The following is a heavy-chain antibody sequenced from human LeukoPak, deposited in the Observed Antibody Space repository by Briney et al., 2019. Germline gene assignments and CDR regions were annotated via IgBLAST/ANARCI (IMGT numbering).Heavy chain of an antibody. V-gene: IGHV4-34*01. D-gene: IGHD3-9*01. CDR1: GVSFSGYC. CDR2: INHSGST. Sequence: SETLSLTCAVSGVSFSGYCRSWIRQPPGKGLEWVGEINHSGSTNYNTSLKRRVTLSLDTSKNQFSPKLRPVTAADTAVYYCARNDVLRYFDSLKCGTGFDYWGQGTLVTVSS. CDR3: ARNDVLRYFDSLKCGTGFDY. J-gene: IGHJ4*02.